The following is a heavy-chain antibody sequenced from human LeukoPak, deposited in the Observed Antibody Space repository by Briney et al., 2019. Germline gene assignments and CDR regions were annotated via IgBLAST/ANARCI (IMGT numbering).Heavy chain of an antibody. CDR2: IYTSGST. V-gene: IGHV4-4*07. D-gene: IGHD3-10*01. Sequence: SETLSLTCTVSGGSISIYYWSWIRQPAGKGLEWIGRIYTSGSTNYNPSLKSRVTISVDTSKNQFSLKLSSVTAADTAVYYCARSRVGRFGELRFDYWGQGTLVTVSS. J-gene: IGHJ4*02. CDR3: ARSRVGRFGELRFDY. CDR1: GGSISIYY.